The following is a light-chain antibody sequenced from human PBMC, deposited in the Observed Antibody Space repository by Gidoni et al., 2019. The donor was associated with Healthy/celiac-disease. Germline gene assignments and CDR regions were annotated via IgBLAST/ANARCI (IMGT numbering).Light chain of an antibody. CDR2: YDS. CDR1: NIGSKS. Sequence: SYVLTQPPLVSVAPGKTARITCGGNNIGSKSVHWYQQKPGQAPVLVIYYDSDRPSGIPERFSGSNSGNTATLTISRVEAGDEADYYGQVWDSSSDHWVFGGGTKLTVL. J-gene: IGLJ3*02. CDR3: QVWDSSSDHWV. V-gene: IGLV3-21*04.